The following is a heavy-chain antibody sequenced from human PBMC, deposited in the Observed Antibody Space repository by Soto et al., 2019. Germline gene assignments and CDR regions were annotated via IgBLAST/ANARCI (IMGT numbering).Heavy chain of an antibody. V-gene: IGHV4-31*11. Sequence: PSETLSLTCAVSGGSITSGAYYWTWIRQHPGKGLEWIAYIHYSGRTYYNPSLKSRVTISVDTSHNQFSLKLSSVTAADTAVYYCARYYFDSSGYSNWFDPWGQGTLVTVSS. CDR1: GGSITSGAYY. J-gene: IGHJ5*02. CDR2: IHYSGRT. D-gene: IGHD3-22*01. CDR3: ARYYFDSSGYSNWFDP.